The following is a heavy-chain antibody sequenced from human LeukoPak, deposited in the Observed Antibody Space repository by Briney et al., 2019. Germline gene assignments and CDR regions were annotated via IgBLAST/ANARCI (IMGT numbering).Heavy chain of an antibody. D-gene: IGHD4-17*01. J-gene: IGHJ6*02. CDR2: IIPILGIA. CDR3: ATGQTTVATFNYYGMDV. CDR1: GGTFSSYA. V-gene: IGHV1-69*04. Sequence: SVKVSCKASGGTFSSYAISWVRQAPGQGLEWMGRIIPILGIANYAQKFQGRVTITADKSTSTAYMELSSLRSEDTAVYYCATGQTTVATFNYYGMDVWGQGTTVTVSS.